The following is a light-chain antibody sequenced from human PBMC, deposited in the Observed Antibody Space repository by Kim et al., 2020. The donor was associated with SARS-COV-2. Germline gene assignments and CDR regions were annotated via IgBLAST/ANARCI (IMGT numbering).Light chain of an antibody. Sequence: SYELTQPPSVSVSPGQTASITCSGDKLGDKYACWYQQKPGQSPVLVIHQDSKRPSGIPERFSGSNSGNTATLTISGIQAMDEADYYCQAWDSSTGVFGGGTQLTVL. CDR1: KLGDKY. V-gene: IGLV3-1*01. J-gene: IGLJ2*01. CDR2: QDS. CDR3: QAWDSSTGV.